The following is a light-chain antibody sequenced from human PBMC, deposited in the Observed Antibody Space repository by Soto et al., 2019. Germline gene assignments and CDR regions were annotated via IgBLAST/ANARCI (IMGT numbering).Light chain of an antibody. CDR3: QQRSNWPFLT. CDR2: DAS. CDR1: QSINNY. Sequence: EIVLTQSPATLSLSPGERATLSCRASQSINNYLAWYQEKPGQAPRLLIYDASNRATGIPARFSGSGSGTDFTLTISSLEPEDFAVYYCQQRSNWPFLTFGGGTKVEIK. V-gene: IGKV3-11*01. J-gene: IGKJ4*01.